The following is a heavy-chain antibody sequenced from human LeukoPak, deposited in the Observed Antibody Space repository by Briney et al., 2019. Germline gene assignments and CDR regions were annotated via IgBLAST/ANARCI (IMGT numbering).Heavy chain of an antibody. D-gene: IGHD5-24*01. J-gene: IGHJ3*02. CDR1: GFTFDDYG. V-gene: IGHV3-20*04. CDR3: ARDLGYKDYVSAFDI. CDR2: INWNGGST. Sequence: PGGSLRLSCAASGFTFDDYGMTWVRRAPGKGLEWVSGINWNGGSTGYADSVKGRFTISRDNAKNSLYLQMNSLRAEDTALYYCARDLGYKDYVSAFDIWGQGTMVTVSS.